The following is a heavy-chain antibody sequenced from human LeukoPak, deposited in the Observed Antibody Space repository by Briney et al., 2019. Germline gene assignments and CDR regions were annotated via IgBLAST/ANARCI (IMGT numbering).Heavy chain of an antibody. D-gene: IGHD2-2*01. Sequence: SETLSLTCTVSGDSMSNYYWNWIRQPPGKGLEWIGLIYNSGGTNSNPSLKSRVTISLDTSKKQFSLQLKSVTTSDTAVYYCARQSAGTSVSSWGQGTLVTVSS. CDR3: ARQSAGTSVSS. J-gene: IGHJ5*02. V-gene: IGHV4-59*08. CDR2: IYNSGGT. CDR1: GDSMSNYY.